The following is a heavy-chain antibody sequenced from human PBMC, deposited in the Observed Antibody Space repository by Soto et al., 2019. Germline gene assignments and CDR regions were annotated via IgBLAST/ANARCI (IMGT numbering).Heavy chain of an antibody. J-gene: IGHJ4*02. CDR3: ASERSAQYFDF. V-gene: IGHV1-69*06. D-gene: IGHD1-26*01. CDR1: GGTFSSHG. CDR2: IIPTFGTP. Sequence: QVQLVQSGTVVQRRGSSVKVSCQASGGTFSSHGMAWVRQAPGQGLEWMGGIIPTFGTPTYAPKFQGRVTMTDDKSTNPACRELSSLRSEDPGVYYCASERSAQYFDFWGQGTLISVSS.